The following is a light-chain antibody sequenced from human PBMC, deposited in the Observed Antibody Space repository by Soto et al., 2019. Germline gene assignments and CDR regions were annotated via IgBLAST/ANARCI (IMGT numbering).Light chain of an antibody. V-gene: IGLV2-23*02. J-gene: IGLJ2*01. Sequence: QSVLTQPASVSGSPGQSITISCTGTSSDVGSYNLVSWYQQHPGKAPKLMIYDVTRRPSGISYRFSASKSGNTASLTISGLQAEDDADYYCCSYAGGGTVVFGGGTKLTVL. CDR1: SSDVGSYNL. CDR3: CSYAGGGTVV. CDR2: DVT.